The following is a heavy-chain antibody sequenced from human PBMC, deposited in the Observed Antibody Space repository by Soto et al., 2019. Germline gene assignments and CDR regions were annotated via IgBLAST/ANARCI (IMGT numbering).Heavy chain of an antibody. D-gene: IGHD6-13*01. V-gene: IGHV1-18*01. J-gene: IGHJ4*02. Sequence: VASVKVSCKASGYSFTSYGISWVRQAPGQGLEWMGWISAYNGKTNYAQKLKSRVTMSVDTSKNQFSLKLTSVTAADTAVYYCARDRLYSSNWYEIDHWGQGTLVTVSS. CDR2: ISAYNGKT. CDR1: GYSFTSYG. CDR3: ARDRLYSSNWYEIDH.